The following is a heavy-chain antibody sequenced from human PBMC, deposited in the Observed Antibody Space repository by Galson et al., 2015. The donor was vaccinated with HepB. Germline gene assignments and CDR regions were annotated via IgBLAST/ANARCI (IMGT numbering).Heavy chain of an antibody. Sequence: LRLSCAASGFPFSNAWMGWVRQAPGKGPEWVGRIKSETDGGTADYAAPVKGRFTISRDDSKNTLYLQMNSLKTEDTAVYYCTRDLNGGMGVWGQGATVTVSS. CDR2: IKSETDGGTA. J-gene: IGHJ6*02. CDR1: GFPFSNAW. CDR3: TRDLNGGMGV. V-gene: IGHV3-15*01.